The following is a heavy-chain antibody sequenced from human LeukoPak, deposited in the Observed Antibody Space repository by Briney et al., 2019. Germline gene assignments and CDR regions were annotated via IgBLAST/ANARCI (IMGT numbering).Heavy chain of an antibody. CDR2: FYPEDVET. D-gene: IGHD5-12*01. J-gene: IGHJ4*02. CDR1: GYALTELS. CDR3: ATDLIGSGYDLPVGY. V-gene: IGHV1-24*01. Sequence: GASVKVSCKVSGYALTELSMHWVRQAPGKGLEWMGGFYPEDVETIYAQKFQGRVTMTEDTSADTAYMELSSLRSEDTAVYYCATDLIGSGYDLPVGYWGQGTLVTVSS.